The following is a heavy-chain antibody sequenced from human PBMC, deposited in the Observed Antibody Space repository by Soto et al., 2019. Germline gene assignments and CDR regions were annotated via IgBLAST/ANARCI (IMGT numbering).Heavy chain of an antibody. J-gene: IGHJ4*02. Sequence: GGSLRLSCAASGFTFSSHAMSWVRHTAGRGLEWVSAISGSGAETYYADSVEGRFAISRDNSKNTLYLQLSSLRAEDTAVYYCAQEGPVGPYVACWGQGTLVTVSS. V-gene: IGHV3-23*01. CDR3: AQEGPVGPYVAC. CDR1: GFTFSSHA. CDR2: ISGSGAET. D-gene: IGHD1-26*01.